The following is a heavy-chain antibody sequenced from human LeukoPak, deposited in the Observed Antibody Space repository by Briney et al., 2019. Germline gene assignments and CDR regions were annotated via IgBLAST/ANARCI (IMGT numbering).Heavy chain of an antibody. CDR3: ARGFLEWPAYYYYMDV. CDR2: IYYSGST. Sequence: PSETLSLTCTVSGVSISSYYWSWIRPPPGKGLEWIGYIYYSGSTNYNPSLKSRVTISVDTSKNQFSLKLSSVTAADTAVYYCARGFLEWPAYYYYMDVWGKGTTVTVSS. V-gene: IGHV4-59*01. CDR1: GVSISSYY. J-gene: IGHJ6*03. D-gene: IGHD3-3*01.